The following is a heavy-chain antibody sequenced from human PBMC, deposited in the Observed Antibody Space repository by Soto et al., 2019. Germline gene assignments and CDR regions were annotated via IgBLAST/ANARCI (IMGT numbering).Heavy chain of an antibody. Sequence: ASVKVSCKASGYTFTSYDINWVRQATGQGLEWMGWMNPNSGNTGYAQKFQGRVTMTRNTSISTAYMELSSLRSEDTAVYYCARMPYCTNGVCRNYYYYYYMDVWGKGTTVTVS. CDR2: MNPNSGNT. D-gene: IGHD2-8*01. CDR3: ARMPYCTNGVCRNYYYYYYMDV. CDR1: GYTFTSYD. V-gene: IGHV1-8*01. J-gene: IGHJ6*03.